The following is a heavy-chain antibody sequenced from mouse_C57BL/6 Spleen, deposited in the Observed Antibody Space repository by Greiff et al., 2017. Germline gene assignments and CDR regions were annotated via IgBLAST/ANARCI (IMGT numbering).Heavy chain of an antibody. V-gene: IGHV1-64*01. J-gene: IGHJ3*01. CDR3: AAIYYEYDAVAY. CDR2: IHPNSGST. Sequence: QVQLQQPGAELVKPGASVKLSCKASGYTFTSYWMHWVKQRPGQGLEWIGTIHPNSGSTNYNEKFKSKATLTVDKSSSTASMQLSSLTSEDSAVYYCAAIYYEYDAVAYWGQGTLVTVSA. D-gene: IGHD2-4*01. CDR1: GYTFTSYW.